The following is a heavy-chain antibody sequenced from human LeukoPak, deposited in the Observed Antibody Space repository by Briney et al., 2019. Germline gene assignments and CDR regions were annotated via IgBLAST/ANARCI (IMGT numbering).Heavy chain of an antibody. Sequence: GASVKVSCKASGYTFTGYYMHWVRQAPGQGLERMGRINPNSGGTNYAQKFQGRVTMTRDTSISTAYMELSRLRSDDTAVYYCARPHCSSTSCYAETQNWFDPWGQGTLVTVSS. D-gene: IGHD2-2*01. J-gene: IGHJ5*02. CDR3: ARPHCSSTSCYAETQNWFDP. V-gene: IGHV1-2*06. CDR1: GYTFTGYY. CDR2: INPNSGGT.